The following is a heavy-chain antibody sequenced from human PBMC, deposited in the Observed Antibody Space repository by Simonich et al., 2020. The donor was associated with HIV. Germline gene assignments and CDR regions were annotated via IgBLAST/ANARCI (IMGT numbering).Heavy chain of an antibody. J-gene: IGHJ4*02. Sequence: QVKLQQWGAGLLKPSETLSLTCAVYGGSFSGYYWSWIRQSPGKGLGWIGEVSRRGSTNSHPSLKSRGTISIDTSESQFSLYLSSVTAADTAVYYCARVAFHNHDSRYFDDWGQGTLVTVSS. CDR1: GGSFSGYY. CDR2: VSRRGST. CDR3: ARVAFHNHDSRYFDD. V-gene: IGHV4-34*01. D-gene: IGHD3-22*01.